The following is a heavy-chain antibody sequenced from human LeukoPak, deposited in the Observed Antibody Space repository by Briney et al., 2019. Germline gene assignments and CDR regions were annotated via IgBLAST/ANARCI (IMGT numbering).Heavy chain of an antibody. J-gene: IGHJ2*01. D-gene: IGHD4-17*01. CDR3: ARGVTTRQWYFDL. CDR2: INVYNGNT. V-gene: IGHV1-18*01. Sequence: GASVKVSCKASGYTFSNYAISWVRQAPGQGLEWMGWINVYNGNTKYAQKFQGRVTMTTDTSTSTASMELRSLRSDDTAVYYCARGVTTRQWYFDLWGRGTLVTVSS. CDR1: GYTFSNYA.